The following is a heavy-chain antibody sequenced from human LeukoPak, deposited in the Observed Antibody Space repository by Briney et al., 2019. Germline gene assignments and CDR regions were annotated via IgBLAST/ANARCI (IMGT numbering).Heavy chain of an antibody. CDR1: GFTFSSYA. J-gene: IGHJ4*02. V-gene: IGHV3-23*01. CDR2: INYNGGST. Sequence: SGGSLILSCAASGFTFSSYAMSWVRQAPGKGLEWVSTINYNGGSTYYADSVKGRFTISRDNSKNTLSLQMNSLRAEDTAVYYCAKTPRYCSGGRCHGGYFDYWGQGTPVTVSS. D-gene: IGHD2-15*01. CDR3: AKTPRYCSGGRCHGGYFDY.